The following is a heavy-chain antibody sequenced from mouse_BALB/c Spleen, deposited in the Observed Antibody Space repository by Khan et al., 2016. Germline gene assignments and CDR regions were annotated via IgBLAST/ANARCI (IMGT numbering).Heavy chain of an antibody. CDR2: IRYSGST. V-gene: IGHV3-2*02. CDR1: GYSITSDYA. J-gene: IGHJ2*01. CDR3: ARRKVRQYFDY. D-gene: IGHD2-14*01. Sequence: EVQLQESGPGLVKPSQSLSLTCTVTGYSITSDYAWNWIRQFPGNKLEWMGYIRYSGSTSYNPSLKSRISITRDTSKNQFFLQLNSVTTEDTATYYCARRKVRQYFDYWGQGTTLTVSS.